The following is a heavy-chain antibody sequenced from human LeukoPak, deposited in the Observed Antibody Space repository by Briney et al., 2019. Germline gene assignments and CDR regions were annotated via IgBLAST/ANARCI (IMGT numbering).Heavy chain of an antibody. CDR2: IYYSGST. D-gene: IGHD4-17*01. CDR3: ARDPSYGDDAFDI. CDR1: GGSISSDY. V-gene: IGHV4-59*01. Sequence: PSETLSLTCTVSGGSISSDYWSWIRQPPGKGLEWIGYIYYSGSTNYNPSLKSRVTISVDTSKNQFSLKLSSVTAADTAVYYCARDPSYGDDAFDIWGQGTMVTVSS. J-gene: IGHJ3*02.